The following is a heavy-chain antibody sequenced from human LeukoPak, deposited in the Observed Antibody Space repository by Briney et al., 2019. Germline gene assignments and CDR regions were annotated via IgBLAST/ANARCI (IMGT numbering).Heavy chain of an antibody. J-gene: IGHJ4*02. D-gene: IGHD2-2*01. CDR3: TTLPLGYCTSPTCFSYFDY. Sequence: PGGSLRLSCAASGFTFSDAWMSWVRQAPGKGLEWVGRIYSKTNGETTDYAAPVKGRFTISRDDSKNTLYLQMKSLKIEDTAVYYCTTLPLGYCTSPTCFSYFDYWGQGTLLTVSA. V-gene: IGHV3-15*01. CDR2: IYSKTNGETT. CDR1: GFTFSDAW.